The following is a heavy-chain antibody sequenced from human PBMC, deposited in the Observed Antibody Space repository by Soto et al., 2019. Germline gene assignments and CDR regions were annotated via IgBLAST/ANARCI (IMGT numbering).Heavy chain of an antibody. D-gene: IGHD3-16*01. Sequence: ALSLTSYVSGGSFSSDRFIWIWVRQFPGKGLEWIGYINYSGTTYYNPSHRSRITMSLDTSKNEFSLSLSSVTAADTAVYYCARDHKLGGMHVWGQGTTVTVSS. CDR1: GGSFSSDRFI. CDR3: ARDHKLGGMHV. CDR2: INYSGTT. J-gene: IGHJ6*02. V-gene: IGHV4-31*03.